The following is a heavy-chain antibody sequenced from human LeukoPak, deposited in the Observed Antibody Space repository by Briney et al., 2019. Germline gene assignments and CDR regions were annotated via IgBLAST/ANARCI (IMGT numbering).Heavy chain of an antibody. CDR2: VGSSSSYI. V-gene: IGHV3-21*01. Sequence: TGGSLRLSCAASGCTFSSYSMSWVRQAPGKGLEWVSSVGSSSSYIYYADSVRGRFTISRDNAKNSLYLQMNGLRAEDTAVYYCARGWSSYYFDYWGQGTLVTVSS. D-gene: IGHD2-15*01. CDR1: GCTFSSYS. J-gene: IGHJ4*02. CDR3: ARGWSSYYFDY.